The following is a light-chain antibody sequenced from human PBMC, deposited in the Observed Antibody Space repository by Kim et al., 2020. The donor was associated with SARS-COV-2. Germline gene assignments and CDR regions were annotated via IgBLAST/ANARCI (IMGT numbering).Light chain of an antibody. J-gene: IGLJ2*01. CDR3: QAWDSSTVV. Sequence: VSPGQTASITCSGDKLGNKYSCWYQQKPGQSPLLVIYQDSNRPSGIPERFSGSNSGNTATLTISGTQAMDEADYYCQAWDSSTVVFGGGTQLTVL. CDR2: QDS. V-gene: IGLV3-1*01. CDR1: KLGNKY.